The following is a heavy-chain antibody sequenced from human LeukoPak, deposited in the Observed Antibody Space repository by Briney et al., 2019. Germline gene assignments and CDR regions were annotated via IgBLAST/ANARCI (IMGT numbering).Heavy chain of an antibody. Sequence: GASVKVSCKASGGTFISYAISWVRQAPGQGLEWMGGIIPIFGTANYAQKFQGRVTITADESTSTAYMELSSLRSEDTAVYYCARSEVATIYYFDYWGQGTLVTVSS. V-gene: IGHV1-69*13. CDR2: IIPIFGTA. CDR1: GGTFISYA. J-gene: IGHJ4*02. D-gene: IGHD5-24*01. CDR3: ARSEVATIYYFDY.